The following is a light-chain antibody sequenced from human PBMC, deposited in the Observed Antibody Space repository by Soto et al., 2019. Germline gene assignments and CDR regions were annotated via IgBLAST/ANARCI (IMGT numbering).Light chain of an antibody. V-gene: IGKV2-28*01. CDR1: QSLLHSDGHNY. Sequence: DIVMTQSPLSLPVSPGEPASISCRSSQSLLHSDGHNYLEWYLQKPGQSPQLLIYLGSNRASGVPDRFSGSGSGTDFTLQISRVEAEDVGVYYCMQSIQPWTFGPGTKVEI. CDR2: LGS. CDR3: MQSIQPWT. J-gene: IGKJ1*01.